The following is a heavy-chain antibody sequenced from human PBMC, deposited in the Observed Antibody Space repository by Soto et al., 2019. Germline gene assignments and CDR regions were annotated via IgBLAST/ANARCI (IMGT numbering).Heavy chain of an antibody. Sequence: EVQMLESGGGLVQPGGSLRLSCAASGFTFSSYAMSWVRQAPGKGLEWVSVISGSGGSTYYADSVKGRFTISRDNSKNPLYLQMNSLRAEDTAVYYCARRSSGWFFDYWGQGTLVTVSS. J-gene: IGHJ4*02. D-gene: IGHD6-19*01. CDR1: GFTFSSYA. CDR3: ARRSSGWFFDY. CDR2: ISGSGGST. V-gene: IGHV3-23*01.